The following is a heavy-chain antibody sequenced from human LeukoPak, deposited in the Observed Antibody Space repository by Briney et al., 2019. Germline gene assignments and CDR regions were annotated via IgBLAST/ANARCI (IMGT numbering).Heavy chain of an antibody. CDR2: INPSGGST. CDR1: GYTFTSYY. D-gene: IGHD2-2*01. V-gene: IGHV1-46*01. CDR3: ARAVKIRLGYCSSTSCYSARRFDY. J-gene: IGHJ4*02. Sequence: ASVKVSCKASGYTFTSYYMHWVRQAPGQGLEWMGIINPSGGSTSYAQKFQGRVTMTRDTSTSTVYMELSSLRSEDTAVYYCARAVKIRLGYCSSTSCYSARRFDYWDQGTLVTVSS.